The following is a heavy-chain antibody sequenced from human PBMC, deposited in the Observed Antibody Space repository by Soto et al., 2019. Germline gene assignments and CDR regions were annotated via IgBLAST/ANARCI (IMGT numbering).Heavy chain of an antibody. Sequence: PSETLSLTCTVSGGSISSYYWSWIRQPPGKGLEWIGYIYYSGSTNYNPSLKSRVTISVDTSKNQFSLKLSSVTAADTAVYYCAREPISPYNWNHSGFDPWGQGTLVTVSS. CDR3: AREPISPYNWNHSGFDP. V-gene: IGHV4-59*01. CDR2: IYYSGST. J-gene: IGHJ5*02. CDR1: GGSISSYY. D-gene: IGHD1-20*01.